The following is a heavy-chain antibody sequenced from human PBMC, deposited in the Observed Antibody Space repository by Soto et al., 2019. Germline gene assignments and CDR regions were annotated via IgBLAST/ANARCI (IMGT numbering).Heavy chain of an antibody. J-gene: IGHJ4*02. CDR1: GFTFSSYA. Sequence: GGSLRLSCAASGFTFSSYAMDWVRQAPGKGLEWVAVISYDGSNKYYADSVKGRFTISRDNSKNTLYLQMNSLRAEDTAVYYCARDRAYSYGYYFDYWGQGTLVTVSS. D-gene: IGHD5-18*01. CDR2: ISYDGSNK. CDR3: ARDRAYSYGYYFDY. V-gene: IGHV3-30-3*01.